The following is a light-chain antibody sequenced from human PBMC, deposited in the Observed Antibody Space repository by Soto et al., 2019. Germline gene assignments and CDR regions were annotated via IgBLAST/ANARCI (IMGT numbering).Light chain of an antibody. CDR1: QSVSNNY. J-gene: IGKJ2*01. CDR3: QQYGSSPPYT. CDR2: GSS. Sequence: EVALTQSPGTLSLSPGERASLSCRASQSVSNNYLAWYQQKPGQSPKLLIFGSSGRATGIPDRFSGSGSGTDFTLTISRLEPEDFAVYYCQQYGSSPPYTFGQGTKLEIK. V-gene: IGKV3-20*01.